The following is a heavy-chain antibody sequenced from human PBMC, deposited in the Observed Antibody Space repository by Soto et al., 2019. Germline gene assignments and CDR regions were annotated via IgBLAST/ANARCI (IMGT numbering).Heavy chain of an antibody. Sequence: EVQLVESGGGLGQPGGSLRLACAASGFTVSGNYVTWVRQAPGKGLEWVSVIYTDDHIYYADSVTGRFTISRDTSTPSFYLQMNRLRVEDTAVYYFDTELIAKYGMDVWGQGTTVTVSS. CDR1: GFTVSGNY. CDR3: DTELIAKYGMDV. V-gene: IGHV3-53*01. D-gene: IGHD2-21*01. J-gene: IGHJ6*02. CDR2: IYTDDHI.